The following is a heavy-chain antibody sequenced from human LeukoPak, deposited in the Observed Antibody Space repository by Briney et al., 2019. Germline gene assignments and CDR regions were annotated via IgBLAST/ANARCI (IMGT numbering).Heavy chain of an antibody. CDR3: AKAQLGY. J-gene: IGHJ4*02. CDR1: GFTFSSYG. Sequence: GGSLRLSCAASGFTFSSYGMHWVRQAPGKGLEWVAFIRYDGGNKYYADSVKGRFTISRDNSKNTLYLQMNSLRAEDTAVYYCAKAQLGYWGQGTLVTVSS. CDR2: IRYDGGNK. V-gene: IGHV3-30*02. D-gene: IGHD1-1*01.